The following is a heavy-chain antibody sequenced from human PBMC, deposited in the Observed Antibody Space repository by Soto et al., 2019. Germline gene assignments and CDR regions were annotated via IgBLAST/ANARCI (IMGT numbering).Heavy chain of an antibody. J-gene: IGHJ4*02. CDR3: ARENYFDY. V-gene: IGHV3-7*04. CDR2: IKQDGSEK. CDR1: GFTFISYW. Sequence: PGGSMRLSCEVAGFTFISYWMGWVSKFPGKGLEWVANIKQDGSEKNYVDSVKGRFTISRDNAKKSLYLQMNSLRAEDTAVYYCARENYFDYWGQGTLVTVSS.